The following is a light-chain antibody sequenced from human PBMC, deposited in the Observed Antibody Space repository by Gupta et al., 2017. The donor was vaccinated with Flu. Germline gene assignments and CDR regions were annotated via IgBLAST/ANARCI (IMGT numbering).Light chain of an antibody. CDR3: QSYDNTNVV. CDR1: SGSIASNY. Sequence: NFMLTQPHSVSESPGKTVTISCTRSSGSIASNYVQWYQQRPGSSPINVSYEDNQRPSGVPDGFSVSLDRSSHSAPLIISGLKTEDEADYYCQSYDNTNVVFVGGTKLTVL. V-gene: IGLV6-57*01. J-gene: IGLJ2*01. CDR2: EDN.